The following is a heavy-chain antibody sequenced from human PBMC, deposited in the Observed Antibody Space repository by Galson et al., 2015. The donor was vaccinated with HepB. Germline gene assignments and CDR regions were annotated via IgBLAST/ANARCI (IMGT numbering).Heavy chain of an antibody. CDR3: ARVPYYDFWSGYLGYYFDY. V-gene: IGHV1-69*06. CDR1: GGTFSSYA. CDR2: IIPIFGTA. Sequence: SVKVSCKASGGTFSSYAISWVRQAPGQGLEWMGGIIPIFGTANYAQKFQGRVTITADKSTSTAYMELSSLRSEDTAVYYCARVPYYDFWSGYLGYYFDYWGQGTLVTVSS. J-gene: IGHJ4*02. D-gene: IGHD3-3*01.